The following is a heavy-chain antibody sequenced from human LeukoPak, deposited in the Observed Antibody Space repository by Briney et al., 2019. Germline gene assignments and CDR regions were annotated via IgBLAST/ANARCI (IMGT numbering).Heavy chain of an antibody. D-gene: IGHD3-22*01. J-gene: IGHJ4*02. Sequence: GGSLRLSCAASGFTFDEYAMHWVRQAPGKGLEWVSGISWNSGTIDYADSVKGRFTISRDNAKNSLYLQMNSLRAEDTALYYCAKDISYGSSAYNYWGQGTLVTVSS. V-gene: IGHV3-9*01. CDR3: AKDISYGSSAYNY. CDR1: GFTFDEYA. CDR2: ISWNSGTI.